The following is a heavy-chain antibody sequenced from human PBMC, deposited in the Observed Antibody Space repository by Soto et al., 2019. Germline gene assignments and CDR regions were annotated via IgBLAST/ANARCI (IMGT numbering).Heavy chain of an antibody. Sequence: GGSLRLSCAASGFTFDDYAMHWVRQAPGKGLEWVSGISWNSGSIGYADSVKGRFTISRDNAKNSLYLQMNSLRAEDTALYYCAKDIRAYSSSPEYYYYYGMDVWGQGTTVTVS. CDR2: ISWNSGSI. CDR3: AKDIRAYSSSPEYYYYYGMDV. D-gene: IGHD6-6*01. J-gene: IGHJ6*02. CDR1: GFTFDDYA. V-gene: IGHV3-9*01.